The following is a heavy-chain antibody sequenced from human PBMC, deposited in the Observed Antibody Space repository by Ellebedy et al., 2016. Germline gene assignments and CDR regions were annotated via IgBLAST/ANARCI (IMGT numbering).Heavy chain of an antibody. CDR3: AKGDNGYSSGWYWDGRFDY. CDR1: GFTFSSYA. Sequence: GESLKISXAASGFTFSSYAMHWVRQAPGKGLEWVAVISYDGSNKYYADSVKGRFTISRDNSKNTLYLQMNSLRAEDTAVYYCAKGDNGYSSGWYWDGRFDYWGQGTLVTVSS. CDR2: ISYDGSNK. D-gene: IGHD6-19*01. J-gene: IGHJ4*02. V-gene: IGHV3-30-3*01.